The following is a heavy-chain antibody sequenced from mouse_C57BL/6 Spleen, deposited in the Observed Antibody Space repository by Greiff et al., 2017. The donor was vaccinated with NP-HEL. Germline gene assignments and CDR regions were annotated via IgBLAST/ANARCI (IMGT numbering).Heavy chain of an antibody. Sequence: QVQLQQSGPELVKPGASVKISCKASGYAFSSSWMNWVKQRPGKGLEWIGRIYPGDGDTNYNGKFKGKATLTADKSSSTAYMQHSSLTSEDSAVYFCARDLYGSGYFDVWGTGTTVTVSS. V-gene: IGHV1-82*01. CDR3: ARDLYGSGYFDV. CDR1: GYAFSSSW. CDR2: IYPGDGDT. D-gene: IGHD1-1*01. J-gene: IGHJ1*03.